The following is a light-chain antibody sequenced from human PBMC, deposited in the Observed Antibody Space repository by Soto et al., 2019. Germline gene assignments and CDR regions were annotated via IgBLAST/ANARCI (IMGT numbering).Light chain of an antibody. V-gene: IGKV3-15*01. CDR2: GAS. CDR3: HQFTTVLRT. Sequence: IVMTQSPATLSLSPGDRATLSCRASQNVATNMAWYQQKPGQAPRLLIYGASIRATGVPARFSGSGSGTEFPLTIDSLQSEDFAVFYCHQFTTVLRTFGRGTMVEV. J-gene: IGKJ1*01. CDR1: QNVATN.